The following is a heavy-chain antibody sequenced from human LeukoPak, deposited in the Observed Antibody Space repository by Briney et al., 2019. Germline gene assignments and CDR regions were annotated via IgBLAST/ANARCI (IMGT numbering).Heavy chain of an antibody. D-gene: IGHD2-15*01. CDR3: ARDRVVGLSQNFDY. J-gene: IGHJ4*02. CDR2: ISSSSSYI. CDR1: GFTFSSYS. Sequence: PGGSLRLSCAASGFTFSSYSMNWVRQAPGKGLEWVSSISSSSSYIYYADSVKGRFTISRDNAKNSLYLQMNSLRVEDTAVYYCARDRVVGLSQNFDYWGQGTLVTVSS. V-gene: IGHV3-21*01.